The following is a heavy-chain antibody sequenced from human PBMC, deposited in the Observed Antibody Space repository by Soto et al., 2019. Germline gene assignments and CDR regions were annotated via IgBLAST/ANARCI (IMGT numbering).Heavy chain of an antibody. CDR2: ISAYNGNT. J-gene: IGHJ3*02. CDR1: GYTFTSYG. D-gene: IGHD3-22*01. Sequence: SVKVSCKASGYTFTSYGISWVRQAPGQGLEWMGWISAYNGNTNYAQKLQGRVTMTTDTSTSTAYMELRSLRSDDTAVYYCARDPLYYYDSSGFFPSDAFDIWGQGTMVTVSS. CDR3: ARDPLYYYDSSGFFPSDAFDI. V-gene: IGHV1-18*01.